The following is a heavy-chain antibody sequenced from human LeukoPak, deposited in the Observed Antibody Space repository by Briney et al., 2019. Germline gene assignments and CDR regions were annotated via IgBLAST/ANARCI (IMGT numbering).Heavy chain of an antibody. Sequence: SGTLSLTCAVSGGSISSSNWWSRVRQPPGKGLEWIGEIYHSGSTNYNPSLKSRVTISVDKSKNQFSLKLSSVTAADTAVYYCARDPVVVVAATRGGYGMDVWGQGTTVTVSS. V-gene: IGHV4-4*02. D-gene: IGHD2-15*01. J-gene: IGHJ6*02. CDR2: IYHSGST. CDR3: ARDPVVVVAATRGGYGMDV. CDR1: GGSISSSNW.